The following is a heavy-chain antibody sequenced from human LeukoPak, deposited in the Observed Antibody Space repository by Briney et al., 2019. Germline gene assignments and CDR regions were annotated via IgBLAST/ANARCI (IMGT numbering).Heavy chain of an antibody. D-gene: IGHD6-19*01. CDR1: GGTFSSYA. CDR3: ARTPSIAVAGYFDY. V-gene: IGHV1-69*13. J-gene: IGHJ4*02. Sequence: SVKVSCQASGGTFSSYAISWMRQAPGQGLEWMGGIIPIFGTANYAQKFQGRVTITADESTSTAYMELSSLRSEDTAVYYCARTPSIAVAGYFDYWGQGTLVTVSS. CDR2: IIPIFGTA.